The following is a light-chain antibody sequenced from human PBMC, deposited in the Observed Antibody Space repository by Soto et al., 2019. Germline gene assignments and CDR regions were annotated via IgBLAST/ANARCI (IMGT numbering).Light chain of an antibody. J-gene: IGKJ1*01. CDR3: QQSYSTPT. CDR2: AAS. Sequence: DIQMTQSPSSLSASVGDRVTITCRASQSISSYLNWYQQKPGKAPKLLIYAASSLQSGVPSRFSGSGSGTDFTLTISRLQPEDFATYYCQQSYSTPTFGQGTKVDSK. V-gene: IGKV1-39*01. CDR1: QSISSY.